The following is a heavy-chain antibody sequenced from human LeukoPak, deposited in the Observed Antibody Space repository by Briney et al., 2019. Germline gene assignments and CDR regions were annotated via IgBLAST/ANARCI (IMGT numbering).Heavy chain of an antibody. CDR3: ARAARYGGNSGGWFDP. D-gene: IGHD4-23*01. Sequence: SQTLSLTCAISGDSVSRNSAAWNWIRQSPSRGLEWLGRTYYRSKWYNDYAVSVKSRITINPDTSKNQFSLQLNSVTPEDTAVYYCARAARYGGNSGGWFDPWGQGTLVTVSS. CDR1: GDSVSRNSAA. J-gene: IGHJ5*02. V-gene: IGHV6-1*01. CDR2: TYYRSKWYN.